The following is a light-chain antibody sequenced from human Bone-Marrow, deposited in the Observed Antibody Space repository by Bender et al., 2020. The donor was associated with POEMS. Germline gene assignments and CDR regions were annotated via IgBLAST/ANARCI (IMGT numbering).Light chain of an antibody. CDR3: SLYSDGGTPVV. CDR2: SSH. Sequence: QSVLTQPPSASGTPGQRVTISCSGGSSNIGAHAVNWYQHLPGTAPKLLIYSSHRRPSEVPDRFSGSRSGTSASLAISGLQSEDEADYYCSLYSDGGTPVVFGGGTKLTVL. V-gene: IGLV1-44*01. J-gene: IGLJ2*01. CDR1: SSNIGAHA.